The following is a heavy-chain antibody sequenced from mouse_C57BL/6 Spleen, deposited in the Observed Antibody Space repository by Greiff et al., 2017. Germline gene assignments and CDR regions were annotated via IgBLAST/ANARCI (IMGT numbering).Heavy chain of an antibody. CDR1: GYTFTSYW. V-gene: IGHV1-55*01. Sequence: QVQLQQPGAELVKPGASVKMSCKASGYTFTSYWITWVKQRPGQGLEWIGDIYPGSGSTNYNEKFKSKATLTVDTSSSTAYMQLSSLTSEDAAVYYCARELHPNPDVWGQGTTLTVSS. J-gene: IGHJ2*01. CDR3: ARELHPNPDV. CDR2: IYPGSGST.